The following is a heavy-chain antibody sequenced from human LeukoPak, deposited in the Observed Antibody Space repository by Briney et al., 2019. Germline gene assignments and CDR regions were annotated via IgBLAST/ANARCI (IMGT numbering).Heavy chain of an antibody. Sequence: SLRLSCAASGFTFDDYAMHWVRQAPGKGLEWVSGISWNSGSIGYADSVKGRFTISRDNAKNSLYLQMNSLRAENTAIYYCAKHYYGSGSHYYFDYWGQGTLVTVSS. CDR1: GFTFDDYA. CDR2: ISWNSGSI. V-gene: IGHV3-9*01. J-gene: IGHJ4*02. D-gene: IGHD3-10*01. CDR3: AKHYYGSGSHYYFDY.